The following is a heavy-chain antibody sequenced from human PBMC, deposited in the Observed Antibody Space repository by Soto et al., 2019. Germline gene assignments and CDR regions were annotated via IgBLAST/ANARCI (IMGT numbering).Heavy chain of an antibody. J-gene: IGHJ4*02. CDR1: GGSLSGYY. D-gene: IGHD5-12*01. CDR2: VKDGGHT. Sequence: QVQLQQWGAGLLKPSETLSLNCAVTGGSLSGYYWSWIRQPPGKGLEWIGEVKDGGHTNYSPSLRGRVTISSDTSNNQSSLRLNSVTAADTGVYYCERGQEGVVATHWDQGSLVIVFS. V-gene: IGHV4-34*01. CDR3: ERGQEGVVATH.